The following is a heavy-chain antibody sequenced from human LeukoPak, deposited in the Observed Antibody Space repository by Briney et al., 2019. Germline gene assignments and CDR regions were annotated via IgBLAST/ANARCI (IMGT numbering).Heavy chain of an antibody. Sequence: GGSLRLSCAASGFTFSSYGMSWVRQAPGNGLEWVSAISGSGGSTYYADSVKGRFTISRDNSKNTLYLQMNSLRAEDTAVYYCAKDGGSDPDSFDIWGQGTMVTVSS. V-gene: IGHV3-23*01. CDR2: ISGSGGST. CDR1: GFTFSSYG. CDR3: AKDGGSDPDSFDI. D-gene: IGHD2-15*01. J-gene: IGHJ3*02.